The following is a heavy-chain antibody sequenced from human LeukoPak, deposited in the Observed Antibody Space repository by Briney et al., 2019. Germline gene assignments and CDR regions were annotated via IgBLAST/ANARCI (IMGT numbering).Heavy chain of an antibody. CDR3: ARAGGWQLLNSLDY. J-gene: IGHJ4*02. CDR2: ISISGDYI. CDR1: GFTFSSYS. V-gene: IGHV3-21*01. D-gene: IGHD2-15*01. Sequence: GGSLRLSCAASGFTFSSYSMNWVRQAPGKGLEWVSSISISGDYIYYADSLKGRFTISRDNAKNSLYLQMNSLKAEDTAVYYCARAGGWQLLNSLDYWGQGALVTVSS.